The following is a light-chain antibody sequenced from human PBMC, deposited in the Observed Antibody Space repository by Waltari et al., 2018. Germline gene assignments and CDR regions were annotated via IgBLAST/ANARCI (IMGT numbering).Light chain of an antibody. Sequence: QSALTQAPSASGSPGQSVTISCTGTSSDVGGYNYVSRYQQHPGKAPKLIIYEVSKRPSGVPDRFSGSKSGNTASLTVSGLQAEDEADYYCSSYAGRNIVYVFGSGTKVTVL. CDR1: SSDVGGYNY. CDR3: SSYAGRNIVYV. CDR2: EVS. V-gene: IGLV2-8*01. J-gene: IGLJ1*01.